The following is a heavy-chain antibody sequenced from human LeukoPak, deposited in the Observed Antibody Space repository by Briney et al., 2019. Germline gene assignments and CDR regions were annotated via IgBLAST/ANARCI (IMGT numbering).Heavy chain of an antibody. V-gene: IGHV4-31*03. CDR2: IYHSGST. CDR1: GGSISSGDYY. CDR3: ARYSGTYYWFDP. Sequence: SETLSLTCTVSGGSISSGDYYWSWIRQLPGKGLEWIGFIYHSGSTYYNPSLKSRVTISVDTSKNQFPPNLNSVTAADTAVYYCARYSGTYYWFDPWGQGTLVTVSS. J-gene: IGHJ5*02. D-gene: IGHD1-26*01.